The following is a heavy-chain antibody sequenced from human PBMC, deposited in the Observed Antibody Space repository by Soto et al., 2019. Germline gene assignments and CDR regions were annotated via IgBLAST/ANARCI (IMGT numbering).Heavy chain of an antibody. J-gene: IGHJ3*01. V-gene: IGHV3-23*01. Sequence: EVQLLESGGGLVQPGGSLRLSCAASGFTFTNYAMSWVRQAPGKGLEWVSTVSGGGDGTYYAGSVKGRFSNARDNSRNTVYLQLNSLRAEDTAVYYCAKKGLGSLATYCNYGDCHYAFDLWGQGTIVTVSS. CDR2: VSGGGDGT. CDR3: AKKGLGSLATYCNYGDCHYAFDL. CDR1: GFTFTNYA. D-gene: IGHD2-21*02.